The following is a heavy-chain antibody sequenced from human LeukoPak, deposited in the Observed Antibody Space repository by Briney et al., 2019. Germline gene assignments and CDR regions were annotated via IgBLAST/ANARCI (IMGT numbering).Heavy chain of an antibody. V-gene: IGHV1-24*01. CDR2: IDPEDGDT. CDR1: GYTLSDLS. J-gene: IGHJ6*03. CDR3: ATARYDDNDYYYYYMDV. Sequence: ASVKVSCKISGYTLSDLSIHWVRQAPGKGLEWVGGIDPEDGDTVYARNFRGRFTVTEDTSTDTSYMELSSLTADDTAVYYCATARYDDNDYYYYYMDVRGDGTSVTVS. D-gene: IGHD3-9*01.